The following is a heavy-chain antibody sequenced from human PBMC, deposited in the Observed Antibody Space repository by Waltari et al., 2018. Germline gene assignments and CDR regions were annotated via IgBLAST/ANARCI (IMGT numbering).Heavy chain of an antibody. J-gene: IGHJ5*02. V-gene: IGHV1-69*12. CDR2: IIPIFGTA. Sequence: QVQLVQSGAEVKKPGSSVKVSCKASGGTFSSYAISWVRQAPGQGLEWMGGIIPIFGTANDAQKFQGRVTSTADESTSTAYMGLSSLRSEDTAVYYCARGYSYDFWSGPTRFDPWGQGTLVTVSS. D-gene: IGHD3-3*01. CDR3: ARGYSYDFWSGPTRFDP. CDR1: GGTFSSYA.